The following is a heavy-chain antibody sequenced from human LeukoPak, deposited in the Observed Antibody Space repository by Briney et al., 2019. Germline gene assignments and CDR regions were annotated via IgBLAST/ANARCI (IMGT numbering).Heavy chain of an antibody. J-gene: IGHJ3*02. V-gene: IGHV3-7*01. D-gene: IGHD2-2*01. CDR2: IKQDGSEK. Sequence: PGGSLRLSCAASGFTFSSYGMHWVRQAPGKGLEWVANIKQDGSEKYYVDSVKGRFTISRDNAKNSLYLQMNSLRAEDTAVYYCARGGIVVVPAHEDAFDIWGQGTMVTVSS. CDR3: ARGGIVVVPAHEDAFDI. CDR1: GFTFSSYG.